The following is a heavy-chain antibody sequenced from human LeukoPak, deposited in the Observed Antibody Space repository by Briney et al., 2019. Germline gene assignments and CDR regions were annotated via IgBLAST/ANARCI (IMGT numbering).Heavy chain of an antibody. J-gene: IGHJ4*02. CDR3: AKDRVDIAAAYFDY. D-gene: IGHD6-13*01. CDR2: ISYDGSNK. CDR1: GFTLSSYA. Sequence: GGSLRLSCAASGFTLSSYAMHWVRQAPGKGLEWVAVISYDGSNKYYADSVKGRFTISRDNSKNTLYLQMNSLRAEDTAVYYCAKDRVDIAAAYFDYWGQGTLVTVSS. V-gene: IGHV3-30*04.